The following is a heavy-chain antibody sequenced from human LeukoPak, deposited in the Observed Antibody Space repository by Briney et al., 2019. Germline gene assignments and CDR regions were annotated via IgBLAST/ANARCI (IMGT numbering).Heavy chain of an antibody. D-gene: IGHD3-22*01. CDR2: INPNSGGT. Sequence: ASVKVSCKASGYVFTGYYMHWVRQAPGQGLEWMGWINPNSGGTNYAQKFQGRVTMTRDTSISTAYMELSRLRSDDTAVYYCAREGNDTRLFDYWGQGTLVTVSS. CDR3: AREGNDTRLFDY. J-gene: IGHJ4*02. CDR1: GYVFTGYY. V-gene: IGHV1-2*02.